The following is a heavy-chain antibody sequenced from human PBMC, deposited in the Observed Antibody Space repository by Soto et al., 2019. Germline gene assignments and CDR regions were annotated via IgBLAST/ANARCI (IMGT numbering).Heavy chain of an antibody. J-gene: IGHJ4*02. V-gene: IGHV3-15*01. Sequence: GGSLRLSCAASGFTFSSYAMSWVRQAPGKGLEWVGRIKSKTDGGTTDYAAPVKGRFTISRDDSKNTLYLQMNSLKTEDTAVYYCTTIDFWSGYYMDYWGQGTLVTVSS. CDR3: TTIDFWSGYYMDY. CDR1: GFTFSSYA. CDR2: IKSKTDGGTT. D-gene: IGHD3-3*01.